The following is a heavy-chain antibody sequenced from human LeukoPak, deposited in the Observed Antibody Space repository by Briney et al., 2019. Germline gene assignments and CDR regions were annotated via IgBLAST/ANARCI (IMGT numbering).Heavy chain of an antibody. CDR3: ARLRVVVPAAMLGNAFDI. CDR2: IYYTGSS. CDR1: GGSFSRSSYY. Sequence: SGTLCLTCTAFGGSFSRSSYYWGWIRQPPGKGREWIVNIYYTGSSYYNPSLKSRITISVDTSKTQFSLKLSSVNPANTAVYYCARLRVVVPAAMLGNAFDIWGQGTMVTVYS. D-gene: IGHD2-2*01. V-gene: IGHV4-39*01. J-gene: IGHJ3*02.